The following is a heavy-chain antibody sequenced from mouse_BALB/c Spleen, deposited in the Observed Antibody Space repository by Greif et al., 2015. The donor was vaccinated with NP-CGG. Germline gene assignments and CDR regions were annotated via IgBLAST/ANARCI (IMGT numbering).Heavy chain of an antibody. D-gene: IGHD2-1*01. CDR2: IWSGGSA. CDR1: GFSLTSYG. Sequence: QVQLQQSGPGLVQPSQSLSITCTVSGFSLTSYGVHWVRQSPGKGLEWLGVIWSGGSADYNAAFISRLSISKDNSKSQVFFKMNSLQANDTAIYYCARKIYGNYWDYAMDYWGQGTSVTVSS. CDR3: ARKIYGNYWDYAMDY. V-gene: IGHV2-2*02. J-gene: IGHJ4*01.